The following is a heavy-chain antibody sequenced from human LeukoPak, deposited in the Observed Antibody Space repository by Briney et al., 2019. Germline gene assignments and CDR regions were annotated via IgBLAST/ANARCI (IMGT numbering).Heavy chain of an antibody. CDR1: GFTFSSYE. V-gene: IGHV3-48*01. D-gene: IGHD6-19*01. Sequence: GGSLRLSCAASGFTFSSYEMNWVRQAPGEGLEWVSYISSSSSTIYYADSVKGRFTISRDNAKNSLYLQMNSLRAEDTAVYYCAREEPRYSSGWYGGVDAFDIWGQGTMVTVSS. CDR2: ISSSSSTI. J-gene: IGHJ3*02. CDR3: AREEPRYSSGWYGGVDAFDI.